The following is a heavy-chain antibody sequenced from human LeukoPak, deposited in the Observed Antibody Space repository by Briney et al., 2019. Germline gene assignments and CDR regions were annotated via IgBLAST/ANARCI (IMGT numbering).Heavy chain of an antibody. Sequence: KTGGSLGLSCAACGFAFSTYTMNWARQAPGKGLEWVASINSGGTTTHYAFSVKGRCTISRDNAQNVLYLQMNGLGGDDAAVYYCLRGDSRDFWGQGTLVTVSS. D-gene: IGHD3-22*01. CDR3: LRGDSRDF. CDR1: GFAFSTYT. V-gene: IGHV3-21*06. J-gene: IGHJ4*02. CDR2: INSGGTTT.